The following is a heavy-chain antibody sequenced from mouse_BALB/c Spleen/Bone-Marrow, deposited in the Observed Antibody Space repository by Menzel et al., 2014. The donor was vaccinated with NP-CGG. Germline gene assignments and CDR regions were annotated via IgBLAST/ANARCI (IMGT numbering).Heavy chain of an antibody. V-gene: IGHV1-82*01. J-gene: IGHJ1*01. Sequence: QVQLKDSGPELVKPGASVKISCRASGYVFSSSWMNWVKRRPGQGLEWIGRIYPGDGNTNYNGKFKGKATLTADTSSSTAYMQISSLTSVDSAVYFCARRRTFITSVVDYFDVWGAGTTVTVSS. CDR2: IYPGDGNT. CDR1: GYVFSSSW. CDR3: ARRRTFITSVVDYFDV. D-gene: IGHD1-1*02.